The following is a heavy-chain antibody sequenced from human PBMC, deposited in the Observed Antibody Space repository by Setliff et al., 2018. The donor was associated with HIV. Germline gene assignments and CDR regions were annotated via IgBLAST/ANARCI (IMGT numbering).Heavy chain of an antibody. CDR3: ARDRFRGGVGTGLAEY. D-gene: IGHD3-16*01. V-gene: IGHV3-74*01. J-gene: IGHJ4*02. Sequence: TGGSLRLSCAASGFTFRSYWMYWVRQPPGKGLVWVSRINIDGGSTNYADSVKGRFTISRDNAKNTLYLQMNGLSAEDTAVYYCARDRFRGGVGTGLAEYWGQGTVVTVSS. CDR1: GFTFRSYW. CDR2: INIDGGST.